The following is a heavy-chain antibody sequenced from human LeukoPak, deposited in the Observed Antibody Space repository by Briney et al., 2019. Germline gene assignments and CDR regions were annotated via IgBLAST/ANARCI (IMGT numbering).Heavy chain of an antibody. Sequence: SETLSLTCTVSGGSISSNSYYWGWIRQPPGEGLEWIGSIYYNGNTFHNPSLKSRVTISVDTSKIQFSLRLSSATAADMATYYCARHSLNNYGSYYWGQGTLVTVSS. V-gene: IGHV4-39*01. CDR3: ARHSLNNYGSYY. CDR2: IYYNGNT. J-gene: IGHJ4*02. CDR1: GGSISSNSYY. D-gene: IGHD5-24*01.